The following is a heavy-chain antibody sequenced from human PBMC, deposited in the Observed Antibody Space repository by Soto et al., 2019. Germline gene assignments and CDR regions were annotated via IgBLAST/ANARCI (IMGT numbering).Heavy chain of an antibody. CDR2: ISDRGDTT. CDR3: AKDKPGTTSFDY. J-gene: IGHJ4*02. Sequence: GGSLRLSCAASGFTISSNAMYWVRQAPGKGLEWVSAISDRGDTTHYADSVKGRFTISRDTSKNTLYLQLNALRADDTAVYYCAKDKPGTTSFDYWGQGTLVTVSS. CDR1: GFTISSNA. D-gene: IGHD1-1*01. V-gene: IGHV3-23*01.